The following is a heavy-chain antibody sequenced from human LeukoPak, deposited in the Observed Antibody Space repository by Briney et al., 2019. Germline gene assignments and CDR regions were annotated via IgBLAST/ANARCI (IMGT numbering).Heavy chain of an antibody. V-gene: IGHV3-30*02. CDR3: TRGDDYGSNMRLPKFNWFDP. CDR2: IRHDGSLI. D-gene: IGHD4-17*01. J-gene: IGHJ5*02. Sequence: PGGSLRLSCVASGFSFKTDGMHWVRQAPGKGLEWVAHIRHDGSLIYYSESAKGRFTISRDNSKNTLYLQMNSLRSDDTAVYYCTRGDDYGSNMRLPKFNWFDPWGQGSLVTVSS. CDR1: GFSFKTDG.